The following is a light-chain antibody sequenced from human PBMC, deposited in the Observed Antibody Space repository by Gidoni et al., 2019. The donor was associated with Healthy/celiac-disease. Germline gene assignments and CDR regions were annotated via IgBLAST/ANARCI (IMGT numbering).Light chain of an antibody. J-gene: IGKJ2*01. Sequence: EIVLTQSPATLSFSPGERATLSCRASQSVSSYLAWYQQKPGQDTRLLIYDASNRATGIPARFSGSGSGTDFTLTISSLETEDFAVYYCQQRSNWPPYTFGQGTKLEIK. CDR1: QSVSSY. CDR3: QQRSNWPPYT. CDR2: DAS. V-gene: IGKV3-11*01.